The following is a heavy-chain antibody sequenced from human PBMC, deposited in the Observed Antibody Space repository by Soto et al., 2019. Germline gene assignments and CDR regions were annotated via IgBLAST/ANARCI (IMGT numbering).Heavy chain of an antibody. V-gene: IGHV3-30*03. CDR1: GFTFSDYG. J-gene: IGHJ4*02. CDR2: ISYDGSHK. Sequence: GGSLRLSRAASGFTFSDYGMHWVRLAPGKGLEWVTDISYDGSHKYYADSVKGRFTISRDNAKNTLYLQMNGLRADDTAVYYCGRGHSAPDYWGQGTLVTVSS. CDR3: GRGHSAPDY.